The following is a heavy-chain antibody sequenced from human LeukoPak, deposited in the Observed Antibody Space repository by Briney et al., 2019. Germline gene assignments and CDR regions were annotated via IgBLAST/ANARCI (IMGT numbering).Heavy chain of an antibody. CDR2: IKSKTDGGTT. D-gene: IGHD3-22*01. CDR3: TTATSPDYYASSGLGFDAFDI. Sequence: GGSLRLSCAASGFTFSNAWMSWLRQAPGKGLEWVGRIKSKTDGGTTDYAAPVKGRFTISRDDSKNTLYLQMNSLKTEDTAVYYCTTATSPDYYASSGLGFDAFDIWGQGTMVTVSS. CDR1: GFTFSNAW. V-gene: IGHV3-15*01. J-gene: IGHJ3*02.